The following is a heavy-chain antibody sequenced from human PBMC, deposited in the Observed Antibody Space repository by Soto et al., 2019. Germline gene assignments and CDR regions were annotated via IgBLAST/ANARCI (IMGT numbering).Heavy chain of an antibody. V-gene: IGHV3-23*01. Sequence: EVQLLESGGGLVQPGGSLRLSCAASGFTFSSYAMSWVRQAPGKGLEWVSAISGSGGSTYYADSVKGRFSISRDNSKNTLYLQMNSLRAEDTAVYYCAKDGAGSGVNFDYWGQGTLVTVSS. J-gene: IGHJ4*02. CDR2: ISGSGGST. CDR1: GFTFSSYA. CDR3: AKDGAGSGVNFDY. D-gene: IGHD2-15*01.